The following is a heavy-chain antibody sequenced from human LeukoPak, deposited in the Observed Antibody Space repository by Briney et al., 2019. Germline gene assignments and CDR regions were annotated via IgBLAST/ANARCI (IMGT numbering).Heavy chain of an antibody. Sequence: SETLSPTCTVSGGSISSGDYYWSWIRQPPGKGLEWIGYIYYSGSTYYNPSLKSRVTISVDTSKNQFSLKLSSVTAADTAVYYCARITYGDYGYDMDVWGQGTTVTVSS. D-gene: IGHD4-17*01. J-gene: IGHJ6*02. CDR2: IYYSGST. V-gene: IGHV4-30-4*01. CDR1: GGSISSGDYY. CDR3: ARITYGDYGYDMDV.